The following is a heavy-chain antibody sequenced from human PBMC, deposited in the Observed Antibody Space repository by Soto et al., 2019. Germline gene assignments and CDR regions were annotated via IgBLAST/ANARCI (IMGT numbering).Heavy chain of an antibody. CDR2: ISYDGSNK. Sequence: QVQLVESGGGVVQPGRSLRLSCAASGFTFSSYAMHWVRQAPGKGLEWVAVISYDGSNKYYADSVKGRFTISRDNSKNTQYLQMNSRSAEATAVYYCARDVAGYSSGWPDWYFDLWGRGTLVTVSS. CDR3: ARDVAGYSSGWPDWYFDL. V-gene: IGHV3-30-3*01. D-gene: IGHD6-19*01. CDR1: GFTFSSYA. J-gene: IGHJ2*01.